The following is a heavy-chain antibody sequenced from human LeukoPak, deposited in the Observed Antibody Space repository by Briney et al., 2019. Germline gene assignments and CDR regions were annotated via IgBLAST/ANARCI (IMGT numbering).Heavy chain of an antibody. CDR2: IYYSGST. D-gene: IGHD3-22*01. CDR1: GGSISSGGYY. CDR3: ARIYDSSGYSLFHFDY. V-gene: IGHV4-31*03. Sequence: SQTLSLTCTVPGGSISSGGYYWSWIRQHPGKGLEWIGYIYYSGSTYYNPSLKSRVTISVDTSKNQFSLKLSSVTAADTAVYYCARIYDSSGYSLFHFDYWGQGTLVTVSS. J-gene: IGHJ4*02.